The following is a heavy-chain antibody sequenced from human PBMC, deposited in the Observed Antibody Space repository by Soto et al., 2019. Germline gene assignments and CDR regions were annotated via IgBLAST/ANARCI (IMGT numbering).Heavy chain of an antibody. CDR2: IYYSGST. CDR1: GGSISSGGYY. D-gene: IGHD3-9*01. Sequence: QVQLQESGPGLVKPSQTLSLTCTVSGGSISSGGYYWSWIRQHPGKGLEWIGYIYYSGSTYYNPSLKSXXTXSXATSKNQFSLKLSSVTAADTAVFYCARGYDILTFDFWGQGTLVTVSS. J-gene: IGHJ4*02. V-gene: IGHV4-31*03. CDR3: ARGYDILTFDF.